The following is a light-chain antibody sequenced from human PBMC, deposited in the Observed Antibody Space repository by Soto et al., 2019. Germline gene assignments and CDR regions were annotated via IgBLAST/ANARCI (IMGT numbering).Light chain of an antibody. CDR1: QSVSSD. CDR3: QQYGSSPIT. Sequence: EIVMTQSPATLSVSPGERATLSCRASQSVSSDLAWYHQKPGQAPRLLISGSSSRATGIPDRFSGSGSGTDFTLTISRLEPEDFAVYYCQQYGSSPITFGQGTRLEI. V-gene: IGKV3-20*01. CDR2: GSS. J-gene: IGKJ5*01.